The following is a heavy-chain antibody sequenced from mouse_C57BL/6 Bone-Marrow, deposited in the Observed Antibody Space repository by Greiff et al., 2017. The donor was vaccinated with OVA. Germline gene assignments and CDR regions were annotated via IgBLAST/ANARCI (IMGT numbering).Heavy chain of an antibody. V-gene: IGHV1-50*01. Sequence: VQLQQPGAELVKPGASVKLSCKASGYTFTSYWMQWVKQRPGQGLEWIGEIDPSDSYTNYNQKFKGKATLTVDTSSSTAYMQLSSLTSEDSAVYYCADGYDGAYWGQGTLVTVSA. CDR1: GYTFTSYW. D-gene: IGHD2-2*01. CDR3: ADGYDGAY. CDR2: IDPSDSYT. J-gene: IGHJ3*01.